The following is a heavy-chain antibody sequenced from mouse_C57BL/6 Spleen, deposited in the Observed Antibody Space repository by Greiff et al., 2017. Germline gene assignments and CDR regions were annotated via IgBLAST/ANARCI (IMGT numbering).Heavy chain of an antibody. V-gene: IGHV1-52*01. CDR1: GYTFTSYW. CDR3: ARGGTTVVDYFDD. Sequence: QVQLQQPGAELVRPGSSVKLSCKASGYTFTSYWMHWVKQRPIQGLEWIGNIDPSDSDTHYNQKFKDKATLTVDKSSSTAYLQLSSLTSEDSAVYYCARGGTTVVDYFDDWGQGTTLTVSS. CDR2: IDPSDSDT. J-gene: IGHJ2*01. D-gene: IGHD1-1*01.